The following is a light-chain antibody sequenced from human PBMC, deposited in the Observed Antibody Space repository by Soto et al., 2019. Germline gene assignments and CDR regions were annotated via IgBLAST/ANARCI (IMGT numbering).Light chain of an antibody. CDR2: AVS. V-gene: IGKV3-15*01. CDR1: QSVSSN. CDR3: QQYNKWPLT. J-gene: IGKJ1*01. Sequence: EIMMTQSPGTLSASPGERATLSCRASQSVSSNLAWYQQKPGQAPRLLLYAVSTRATGIPARFSGSGSGTEYTLTISSLQSEDFEVYYCQQYNKWPLTFGQGTNVEIK.